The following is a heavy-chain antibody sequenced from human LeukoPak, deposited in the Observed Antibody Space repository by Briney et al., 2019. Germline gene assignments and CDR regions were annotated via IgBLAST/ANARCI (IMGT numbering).Heavy chain of an antibody. Sequence: GGSLRLSCAASGFIFSDYYMSWIRQAPGKGLEWVSYISSSGSTMYYTDSVKGRFTISRDNAKDSLYLQMNSLRAEDTAVYYCAREVTYYDILTGYSPPPFDYWGQGTLVTVSS. CDR3: AREVTYYDILTGYSPPPFDY. CDR2: ISSSGSTM. D-gene: IGHD3-9*01. V-gene: IGHV3-11*04. J-gene: IGHJ4*02. CDR1: GFIFSDYY.